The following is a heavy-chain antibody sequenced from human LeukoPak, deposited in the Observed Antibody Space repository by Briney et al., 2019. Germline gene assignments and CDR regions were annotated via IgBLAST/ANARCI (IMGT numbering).Heavy chain of an antibody. CDR1: GGSVSSNIYY. Sequence: PSETLSLTCTVSGGSVSSNIYYWNWIRQPPGKGLEWIGYIYYSGSTNYNPSLKSRVPISVDTSKNQFSLKLTSLTAADTAVYYCAREDSSGYLGYWGQGTLVTVSS. J-gene: IGHJ4*02. CDR2: IYYSGST. V-gene: IGHV4-61*01. D-gene: IGHD3-22*01. CDR3: AREDSSGYLGY.